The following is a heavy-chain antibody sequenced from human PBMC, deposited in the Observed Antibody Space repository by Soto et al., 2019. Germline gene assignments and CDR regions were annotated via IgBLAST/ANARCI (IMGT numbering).Heavy chain of an antibody. J-gene: IGHJ6*03. CDR2: IRSKAYGGTT. CDR1: GGTFGDYA. V-gene: IGHV3-49*03. Sequence: GGSLRLSCTASGGTFGDYAMSWFRQAPGKGLEWVGFIRSKAYGGTTEYAASVKGRSTISRDDSKSIACLQMNSLKTEDTAVYYCTREGGYCSSTSCSWYYYYYYYMDVWGKGTTVTVSS. CDR3: TREGGYCSSTSCSWYYYYYYYMDV. D-gene: IGHD2-2*01.